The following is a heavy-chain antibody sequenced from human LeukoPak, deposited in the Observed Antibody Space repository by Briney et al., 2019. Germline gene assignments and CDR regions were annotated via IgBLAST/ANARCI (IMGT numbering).Heavy chain of an antibody. CDR2: IYYSGST. CDR3: AREMGVVTAHGIDV. J-gene: IGHJ6*02. CDR1: GGSISSISSNNYH. Sequence: SETLSLTCIVSGGSISSISSNNYHWGWIRQPPGKGLEWIGSIYYSGSTYYNPSLKSRVTISVDTSKNQFSLKLSSVTAADTALYYCAREMGVVTAHGIDVWGQGTTVAVSS. D-gene: IGHD4-23*01. V-gene: IGHV4-39*02.